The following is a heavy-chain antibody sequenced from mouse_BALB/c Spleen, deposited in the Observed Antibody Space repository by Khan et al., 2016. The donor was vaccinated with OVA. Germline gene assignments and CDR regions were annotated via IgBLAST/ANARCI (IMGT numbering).Heavy chain of an antibody. CDR2: ISSDGDYT. CDR3: ASHVTGSFAY. CDR1: GFTFSSYS. D-gene: IGHD2-13*01. V-gene: IGHV5-6*01. Sequence: EVELVESGGDLVKPGGSLKLSCAASGFTFSSYSMSWVRQTPDKRLEWVATISSDGDYTYFQDSVKGRFTISRDNAKNTLNLQMSSLKSEDTALYYCASHVTGSFAYWGQGTLVTVSA. J-gene: IGHJ3*01.